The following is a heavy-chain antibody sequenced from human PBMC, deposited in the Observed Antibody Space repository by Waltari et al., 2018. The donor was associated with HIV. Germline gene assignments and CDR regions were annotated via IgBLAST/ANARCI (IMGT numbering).Heavy chain of an antibody. CDR2: INHVGST. J-gene: IGHJ1*01. CDR1: GGSFSGYY. Sequence: QVHLQQWGAGLLKPSETLSLTCAVYGGSFSGYYWSWIRQPPGTGLEWIGEINHVGSTNYHPSLKSRVSMSIDTSKKQFSLKMTSVTAADTAVYFCARPLYYDSTAYPKYFHIWGQGTLVTVSS. V-gene: IGHV4-34*02. D-gene: IGHD3-22*01. CDR3: ARPLYYDSTAYPKYFHI.